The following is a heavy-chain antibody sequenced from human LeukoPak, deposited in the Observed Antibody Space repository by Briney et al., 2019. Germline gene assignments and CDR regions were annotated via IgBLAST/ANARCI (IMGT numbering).Heavy chain of an antibody. J-gene: IGHJ4*02. CDR2: IYTSGST. CDR3: ARARSGVDY. CDR1: GGSISSYY. Sequence: SETLSLTCTVSGGSISSYYWSWIRQPAGKGLEWIGRIYTSGSTNYNPSLKSRVTMSVDTSKNQYSPTLRSMTAPDTAVKYCARARSGVDYWGQGTLVTVSS. V-gene: IGHV4-4*07. D-gene: IGHD6-19*01.